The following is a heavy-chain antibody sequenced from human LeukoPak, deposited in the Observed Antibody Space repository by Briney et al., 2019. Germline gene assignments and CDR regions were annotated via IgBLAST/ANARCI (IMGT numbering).Heavy chain of an antibody. Sequence: PGGSLRLSCAASGFTFDDYAMHWVRQVPGKGLEWVSGISWNSGSIGYADSVKGRFTISRDGGNNSLYLQMNSLRDDDMAVYYCAKGGGSSAWYGLDWWGQGILVTVSS. CDR1: GFTFDDYA. V-gene: IGHV3-9*03. D-gene: IGHD6-13*01. J-gene: IGHJ4*02. CDR3: AKGGGSSAWYGLDW. CDR2: ISWNSGSI.